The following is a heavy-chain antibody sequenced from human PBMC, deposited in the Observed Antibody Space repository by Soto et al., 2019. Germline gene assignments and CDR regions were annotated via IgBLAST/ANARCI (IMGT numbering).Heavy chain of an antibody. J-gene: IGHJ4*02. V-gene: IGHV3-23*01. CDR3: AKGRPGVAAAPDY. CDR1: GFTFSDFA. CDR2: ASGSGSGT. D-gene: IGHD2-21*01. Sequence: GGSLRLSCAASGFTFSDFAMAWVRQAPGKGLEWVSSASGSGSGTYYADSVRGRFTISRDNSKNTLFLHMTNLRAGDTALYFCAKGRPGVAAAPDYWGQGTLVTVSS.